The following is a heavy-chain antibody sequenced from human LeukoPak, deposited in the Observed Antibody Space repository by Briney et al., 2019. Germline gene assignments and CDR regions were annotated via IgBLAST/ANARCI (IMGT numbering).Heavy chain of an antibody. V-gene: IGHV3-74*01. D-gene: IGHD5-18*01. J-gene: IGHJ4*02. CDR3: ARARYSYTGIIDY. Sequence: GGSLRLSCATSGFTFTDYWMHWVRQAPGKGLVWVSRINTDGTSTKYAESVKGRITISRDNARNTVYLQLNSLRAEDTAVYYCARARYSYTGIIDYWGQGTLVTVSS. CDR2: INTDGTST. CDR1: GFTFTDYW.